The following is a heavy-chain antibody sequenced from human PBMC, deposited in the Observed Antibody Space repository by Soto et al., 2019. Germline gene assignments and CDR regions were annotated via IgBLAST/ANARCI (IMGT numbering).Heavy chain of an antibody. J-gene: IGHJ6*02. D-gene: IGHD3-22*01. CDR2: IIPIFGTA. Sequence: ASVKVSCKASGGTFSSYAISWVRQAPGQGLEWMGGIIPIFGTANYAQKFQGRVTITADKSTSTAYMELSSLRSEETAVYYCARGRPMIVQLTTYYYYYGMDVWGQGATVTVSS. CDR3: ARGRPMIVQLTTYYYYYGMDV. V-gene: IGHV1-69*06. CDR1: GGTFSSYA.